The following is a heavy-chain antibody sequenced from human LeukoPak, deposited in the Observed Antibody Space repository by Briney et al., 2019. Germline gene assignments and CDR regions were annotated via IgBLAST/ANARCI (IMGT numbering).Heavy chain of an antibody. CDR3: ARDNGYNADVDDY. J-gene: IGHJ4*02. V-gene: IGHV1-69*05. CDR2: IIPIFGTA. CDR1: GGTFSSYA. D-gene: IGHD5-24*01. Sequence: ASVKVSCKASGGTFSSYAISWVRQAPGQGLEWMGGIIPIFGTANYAQKFQGRVTITTDESTSTAYMELSSLRSEDTAVYYCARDNGYNADVDDYWGQGTLVTVSS.